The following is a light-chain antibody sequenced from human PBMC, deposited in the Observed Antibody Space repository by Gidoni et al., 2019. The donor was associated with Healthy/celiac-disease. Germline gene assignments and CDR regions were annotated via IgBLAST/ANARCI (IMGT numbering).Light chain of an antibody. CDR1: SSNIGSNT. CDR2: SNN. V-gene: IGLV1-44*01. Sequence: QSVLPQPPSASGPPGQRVTISCSGSSSNIGSNTVNWYQQLPGTAPKLLIYSNNPRPSGVPDRFSGSKSGTSASLAISGLQSEEEADYYCAAGDDSLNGWVFGGGTKLTVL. CDR3: AAGDDSLNGWV. J-gene: IGLJ3*02.